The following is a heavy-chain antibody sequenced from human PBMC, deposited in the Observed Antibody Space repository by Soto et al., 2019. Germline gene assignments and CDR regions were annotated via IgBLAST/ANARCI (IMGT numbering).Heavy chain of an antibody. D-gene: IGHD3-10*01. J-gene: IGHJ6*02. Sequence: SETLSLTCTVSGGSIGGSNYFWVWLRQSPGTGLEWLGTIYSSGSTYYNPSPKSRITMSLDTSKNHFSLNLGSVTAADTAVYYRTRRRFGVRGITTMDDWGPGTTDTVSS. CDR3: TRRRFGVRGITTMDD. CDR2: IYSSGST. CDR1: GGSIGGSNYF. V-gene: IGHV4-39*01.